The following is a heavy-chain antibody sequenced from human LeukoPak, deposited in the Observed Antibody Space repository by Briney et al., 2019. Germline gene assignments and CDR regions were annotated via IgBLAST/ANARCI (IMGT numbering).Heavy chain of an antibody. CDR1: GYTFTSYY. CDR2: INPSGGST. Sequence: ASVKVSRKASGYTFTSYYMHWVRQAPGQGLEWMGIINPSGGSTSYAQKFQGRVTMTRDTSTSTVYMELSSLRSEGTAVYYCARGGETLERPFSIVVVVAAAAHAFDIWGQGTMVTVSS. J-gene: IGHJ3*02. CDR3: ARGGETLERPFSIVVVVAAAAHAFDI. D-gene: IGHD2-15*01. V-gene: IGHV1-46*01.